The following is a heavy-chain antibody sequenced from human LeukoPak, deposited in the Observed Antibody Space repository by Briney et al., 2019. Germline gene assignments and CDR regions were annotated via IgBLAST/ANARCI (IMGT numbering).Heavy chain of an antibody. D-gene: IGHD6-13*01. Sequence: PGRSLRLSRAASGFTVSTNYMSWVRQAPGEGLEWVSIIYSGSNTFYADSVKGRFTISRDSSTSTVYLQMNSLRAEDTAVYYCARGPSSSWYLDWGQGTLVTVSS. J-gene: IGHJ4*02. CDR2: IYSGSNT. CDR1: GFTVSTNY. CDR3: ARGPSSSWYLD. V-gene: IGHV3-53*01.